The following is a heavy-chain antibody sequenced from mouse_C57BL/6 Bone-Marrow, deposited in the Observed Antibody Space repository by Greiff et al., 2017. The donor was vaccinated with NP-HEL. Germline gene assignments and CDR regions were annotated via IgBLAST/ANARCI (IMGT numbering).Heavy chain of an antibody. CDR1: GFTFSSYG. D-gene: IGHD2-5*01. J-gene: IGHJ2*01. V-gene: IGHV5-6*01. Sequence: EVHLVESGGDLVKPGGSLKLSCAASGFTFSSYGMSWVRQTPDKRLEWVATISSGGSYTYYPDSVKGRFTISRDNAKNTLYLQMSSLKSKDTAMYYCARHYYSNYFDYWGQGTTLTVSS. CDR3: ARHYYSNYFDY. CDR2: ISSGGSYT.